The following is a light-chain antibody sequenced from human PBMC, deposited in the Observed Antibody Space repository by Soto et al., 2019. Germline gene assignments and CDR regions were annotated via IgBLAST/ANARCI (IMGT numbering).Light chain of an antibody. CDR3: MQALQTPRLT. J-gene: IGKJ4*01. V-gene: IGKV2-28*01. Sequence: DIVMTQSPLSLPVTPGEPDSISCRSSQSHLHSNGYNYLDWYLQKPGQSPQLLIYLGSNRASGVPDRFSGSGSGTDFTLKISRVEAEDVGVYYCMQALQTPRLTFGGGTKVEIK. CDR1: QSHLHSNGYNY. CDR2: LGS.